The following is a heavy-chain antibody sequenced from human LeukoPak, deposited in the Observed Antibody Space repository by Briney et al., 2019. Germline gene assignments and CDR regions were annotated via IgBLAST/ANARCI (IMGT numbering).Heavy chain of an antibody. CDR1: GGSISSGSYY. D-gene: IGHD3-3*01. Sequence: SETLSLTCTVSGGSISSGSYYWSWIRQPAGKGLEWIGRIYTSGSTNYNPSLKSRVTISVDTSKNQFSLKLSSVTAADTAVYYCARDRGVGYGNNWFDPWGQGTLVTVSS. J-gene: IGHJ5*02. V-gene: IGHV4-61*02. CDR3: ARDRGVGYGNNWFDP. CDR2: IYTSGST.